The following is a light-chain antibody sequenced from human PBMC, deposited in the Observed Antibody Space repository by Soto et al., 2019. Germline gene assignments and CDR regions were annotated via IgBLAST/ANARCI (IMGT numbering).Light chain of an antibody. CDR2: GAS. CDR3: QSYNNWPPLT. CDR1: QSVSSN. Sequence: EIVMTQSPSPLSVSPGERATLSCRASQSVSSNLAWYQQKPGQAPRLLLYGASTSATGIPARFSGSGSGTDFTLTLSRLQSDYFAVYYCQSYNNWPPLTFGGGTKVEIK. V-gene: IGKV3-15*01. J-gene: IGKJ4*01.